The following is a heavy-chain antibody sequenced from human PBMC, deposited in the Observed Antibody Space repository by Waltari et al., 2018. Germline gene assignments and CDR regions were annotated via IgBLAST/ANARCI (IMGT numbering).Heavy chain of an antibody. Sequence: VQLVESGGGLVQPGRSLRLSCAASGFTFDAYAMHWVRRTPGKGLEWVSGISWNSGNIGYVDSVKGRFTISRDNAKNSLYLQMNSLRAEDTALYYCAKDIFTVVRGVIEDWGQGTLVTVSS. CDR3: AKDIFTVVRGVIED. J-gene: IGHJ4*02. CDR1: GFTFDAYA. CDR2: ISWNSGNI. D-gene: IGHD3-10*01. V-gene: IGHV3-9*01.